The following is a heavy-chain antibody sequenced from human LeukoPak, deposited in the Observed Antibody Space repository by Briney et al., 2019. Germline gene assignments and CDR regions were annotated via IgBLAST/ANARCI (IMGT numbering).Heavy chain of an antibody. CDR2: IKSKTDGGTT. J-gene: IGHJ6*03. CDR1: GFTFSNAW. V-gene: IGHV3-15*01. Sequence: GGSLSLSCAASGFTFSNAWMSWVRQAPGKGLEWVGRIKSKTDGGTTDYAAPVKGRFTISRDDSKNTLYLQMNSLKTEDTAVYYCTTYDFWSGYYMGPWYYYYYMDVWGKGTTVTVSS. CDR3: TTYDFWSGYYMGPWYYYYYMDV. D-gene: IGHD3-3*01.